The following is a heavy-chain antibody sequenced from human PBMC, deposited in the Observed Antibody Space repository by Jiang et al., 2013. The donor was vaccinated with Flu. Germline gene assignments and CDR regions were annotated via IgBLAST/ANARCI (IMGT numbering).Heavy chain of an antibody. CDR2: IYWDDDK. CDR1: GFSLISNGVG. Sequence: KPTQTLTLTCTFSGFSLISNGVGVGWIRQPPGKALEWLALIYWDDDKRYSPSLKSRLTITKDTSKNQVVLTMTNMDPVDTATYYCAHRYYTGNCDYFDYWGQGTLVTVSS. V-gene: IGHV2-5*02. D-gene: IGHD4-23*01. J-gene: IGHJ4*02. CDR3: AHRYYTGNCDYFDY.